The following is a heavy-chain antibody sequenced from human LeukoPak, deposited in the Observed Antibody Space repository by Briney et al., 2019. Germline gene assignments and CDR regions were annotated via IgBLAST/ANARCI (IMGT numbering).Heavy chain of an antibody. J-gene: IGHJ4*02. V-gene: IGHV4-39*07. CDR3: ARGRGYSYGPLFDY. Sequence: PSETLSLTCTVSGGSISSSSYYWGWIRQPPGKGLEWIGSIYYSGSTYYNPSLKSRVTISVDTSKNQFSLKLSSVTAADTAVYYCARGRGYSYGPLFDYWGQGTLVTVSS. CDR1: GGSISSSSYY. CDR2: IYYSGST. D-gene: IGHD5-18*01.